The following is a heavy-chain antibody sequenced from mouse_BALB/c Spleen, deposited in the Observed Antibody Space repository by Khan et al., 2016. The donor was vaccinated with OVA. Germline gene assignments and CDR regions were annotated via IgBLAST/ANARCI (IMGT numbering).Heavy chain of an antibody. J-gene: IGHJ2*01. Sequence: EVQLQESGPGLVKPSQSLSLTCTVTGYSITSGYGWNWIRQFPGNKMEWMGYISYSGSTNYNQSLKSRISITRDTSKNQFYLQLNSVTTEDTATYYCARTARIKYWGQGTTLTVSS. CDR3: ARTARIKY. V-gene: IGHV3-2*02. D-gene: IGHD1-2*01. CDR2: ISYSGST. CDR1: GYSITSGYG.